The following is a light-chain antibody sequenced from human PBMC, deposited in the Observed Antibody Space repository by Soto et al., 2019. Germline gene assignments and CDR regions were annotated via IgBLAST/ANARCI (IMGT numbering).Light chain of an antibody. CDR2: AAS. V-gene: IGKV1-39*01. CDR3: QQSYSTPRT. J-gene: IGKJ1*01. CDR1: QSISSY. Sequence: DIQMTQSPSSLSASVGDRVTITCRASQSISSYLNWYQQKPGKAPKLLTYAASSLQSGVPSRFSGSGSGTDLTLTISSLQPEDFATYYCQQSYSTPRTFGQGTKVDIK.